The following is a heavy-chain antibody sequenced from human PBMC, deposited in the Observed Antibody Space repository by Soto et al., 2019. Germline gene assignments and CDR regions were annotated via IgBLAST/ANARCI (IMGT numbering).Heavy chain of an antibody. CDR2: MYYSGST. Sequence: PSETLSLTCNVSGGSISRSSYYWGWIRQPPGKGLEWIGSMYYSGSTYYNPSLKGRVTISIDTPKNQLSLKLTSVTAADTAVYYCSRRAPEGFDPWGQGTLVTVSS. V-gene: IGHV4-39*01. CDR3: SRRAPEGFDP. CDR1: GGSISRSSYY. J-gene: IGHJ5*02.